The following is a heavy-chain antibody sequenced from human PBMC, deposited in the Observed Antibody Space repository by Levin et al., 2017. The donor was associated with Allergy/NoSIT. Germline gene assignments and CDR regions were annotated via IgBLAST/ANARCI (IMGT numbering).Heavy chain of an antibody. D-gene: IGHD2-2*01. CDR3: ARGFCSSTTCSERWNFYYYMDV. Sequence: EASVKVSCKASGYTFTSHTMNVMHWVRQAPGQGLEWMGWINTNTGNPTYAQGFIGRFVFSSDSSVNTAYLQIDGLKAADTAVYYCARGFCSSTTCSERWNFYYYMDVWGSGTTVTVSS. CDR1: GYTFTSHT. V-gene: IGHV7-4-1*01. J-gene: IGHJ6*03. CDR2: INTNTGNP.